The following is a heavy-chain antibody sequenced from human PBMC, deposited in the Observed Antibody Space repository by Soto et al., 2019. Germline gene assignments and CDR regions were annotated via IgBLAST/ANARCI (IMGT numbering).Heavy chain of an antibody. CDR3: AREGVRPYYYYGIDV. J-gene: IGHJ6*02. Sequence: QVHLVQSGAEVKKPEASVKVSCKASGYSFTTYGISWVRQAPGQGLEWIGWISGYNGDTNYAQNFQARVTMTTDTSTSTAYMELRSLRSDDTAVYYCAREGVRPYYYYGIDVWGQGTTVTVSS. CDR2: ISGYNGDT. D-gene: IGHD2-21*01. V-gene: IGHV1-18*01. CDR1: GYSFTTYG.